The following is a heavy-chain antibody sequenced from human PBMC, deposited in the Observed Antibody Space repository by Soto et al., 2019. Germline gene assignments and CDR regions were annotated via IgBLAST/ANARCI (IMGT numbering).Heavy chain of an antibody. CDR3: AVMITFGGVIVTPFDY. D-gene: IGHD3-16*02. Sequence: WASVKVSCKVSGYTLTELSIHWVRQAPGKGLEWMGGFDPEDGETIYAQKFQGRVTMTEDTSTDTAYMELSSLRSEDTAVYYCAVMITFGGVIVTPFDYWGQGTLVTVSS. CDR1: GYTLTELS. J-gene: IGHJ4*02. V-gene: IGHV1-24*01. CDR2: FDPEDGET.